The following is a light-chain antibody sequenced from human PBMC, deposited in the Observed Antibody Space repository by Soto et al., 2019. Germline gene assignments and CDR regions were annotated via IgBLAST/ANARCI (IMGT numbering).Light chain of an antibody. V-gene: IGKV3-11*01. Sequence: EIVLTQSPATLSLSPGERATLSCRASQSVSSYLAWYQQKPDQAPRLLIYDASNRATGIPARLSGSGSGTDLTLTISSLEPEDFAVYYCQQRSNWPRTFGQGTKVEIK. CDR2: DAS. CDR3: QQRSNWPRT. J-gene: IGKJ1*01. CDR1: QSVSSY.